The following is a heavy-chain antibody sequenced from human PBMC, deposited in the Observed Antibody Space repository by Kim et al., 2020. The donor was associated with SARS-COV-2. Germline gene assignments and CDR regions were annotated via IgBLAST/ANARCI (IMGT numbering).Heavy chain of an antibody. V-gene: IGHV4-34*01. CDR3: ARGRGPPVTLYYFDY. CDR2: INHSGST. Sequence: SETLSLTCAVYGGSFSGYYWSWIRQPPGKGLEWIGEINHSGSTNYNPSLKSRVTISVDTSKNQFSLKLSSVTAADTAVYYCARGRGPPVTLYYFDYWGQGTLVTVSS. CDR1: GGSFSGYY. D-gene: IGHD4-4*01. J-gene: IGHJ4*02.